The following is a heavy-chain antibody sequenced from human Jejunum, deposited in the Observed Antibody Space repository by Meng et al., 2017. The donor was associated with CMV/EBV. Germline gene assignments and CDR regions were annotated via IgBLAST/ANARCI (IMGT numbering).Heavy chain of an antibody. V-gene: IGHV1-69*04. J-gene: IGHJ4*02. Sequence: SCEASGDTFRTYTISWVRQAPGQGLEWMGSIIPFLDVSKYAQNFQSRVTFTADKSTNTIYMELSSLRSEDTAVYYCAREANYSFDLWGQGTLVTVSS. CDR1: GDTFRTYT. CDR2: IIPFLDVS. CDR3: AREANYSFDL.